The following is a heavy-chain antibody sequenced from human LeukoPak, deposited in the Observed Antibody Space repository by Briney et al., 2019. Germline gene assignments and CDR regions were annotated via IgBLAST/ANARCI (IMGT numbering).Heavy chain of an antibody. D-gene: IGHD6-13*01. CDR3: ARAASSIYYYYYMDV. CDR2: ISSSSSYI. V-gene: IGHV3-21*01. Sequence: GGSLRLSCAASGFTFSSYSMNWVRQAPGKGLEWVSSISSSSSYIYYADSVKGRFTISRDNAKNSPYLQMNSLRAEDTAVYYCARAASSIYYYYYMDVWGKGTTVTVSS. CDR1: GFTFSSYS. J-gene: IGHJ6*03.